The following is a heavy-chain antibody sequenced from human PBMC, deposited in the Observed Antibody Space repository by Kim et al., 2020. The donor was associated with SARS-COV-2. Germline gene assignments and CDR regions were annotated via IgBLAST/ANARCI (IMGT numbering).Heavy chain of an antibody. CDR3: AKLEAKRFDN. CDR1: GLTFSNYA. V-gene: IGHV3-23*01. J-gene: IGHJ4*02. CDR2: ITNNDKT. D-gene: IGHD1-1*01. Sequence: GGSLRLSCAASGLTFSNYAMSWVRQAPGKGLEWVSYITNNDKTYYADSVKGRFTLSRDNSQNSLYLQMNSLRDGDTALYYCAKLEAKRFDNWGQGTLVTVSS.